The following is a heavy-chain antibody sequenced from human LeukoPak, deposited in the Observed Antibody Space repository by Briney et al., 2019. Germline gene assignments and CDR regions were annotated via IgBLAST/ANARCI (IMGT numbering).Heavy chain of an antibody. CDR2: IIPIFGTA. J-gene: IGHJ4*02. V-gene: IGHV1-69*13. CDR1: GYTFTNYG. Sequence: SVKVSCKASGYTFTNYGISWVRQAPGQGLEWMGGIIPIFGTANYAQKFQGRVTITADESTSTAYMELSSLRSEDTAVYYCARDGVVVPGDYWGQGTLVTVSS. CDR3: ARDGVVVPGDY. D-gene: IGHD2-2*01.